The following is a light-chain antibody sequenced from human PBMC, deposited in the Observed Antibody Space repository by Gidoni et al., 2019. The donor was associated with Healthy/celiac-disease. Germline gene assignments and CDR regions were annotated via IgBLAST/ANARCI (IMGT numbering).Light chain of an antibody. CDR2: GNS. CDR3: QSYDSSLSGYV. V-gene: IGLV1-40*01. Sequence: QPVLTPPPSVSGAPGQRVTISCTGSSSNIGAGYDVHWYQPLPGTAPKLLIYGNSNRPSGVPDRFSGSKSGTSASLAITGLQAEDEADYYCQSYDSSLSGYVFGTGTKVTVL. CDR1: SSNIGAGYD. J-gene: IGLJ1*01.